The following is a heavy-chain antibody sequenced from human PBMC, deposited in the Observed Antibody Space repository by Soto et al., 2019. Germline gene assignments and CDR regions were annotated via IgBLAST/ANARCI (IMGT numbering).Heavy chain of an antibody. CDR2: IWHNGSKK. CDR3: TINLDTSLGYYYYYGMDV. J-gene: IGHJ6*02. D-gene: IGHD5-18*01. CDR1: GFTFSTYG. Sequence: QVHLVESGGGVVQPGGSLRLSCAASGFTFSTYGMHWVRQAPGKGLEWVALIWHNGSKKYFADSVRGRFTISRDNSKNTHNLPVNSLRVEHTAVYYCTINLDTSLGYYYYYGMDVWGQGNTVTVSS. V-gene: IGHV3-33*01.